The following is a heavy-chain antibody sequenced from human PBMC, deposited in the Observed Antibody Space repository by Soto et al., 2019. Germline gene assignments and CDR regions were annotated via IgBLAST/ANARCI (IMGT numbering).Heavy chain of an antibody. D-gene: IGHD1-26*01. Sequence: QVQVVQSGAEVKKPGASVKVSCKASGYTFTSYDINWVRQATGQGLEWMGRMNPNSGNTAYAQKFQGRVTMTRNTSISTAHMQLSGLRSEDTAIYYCARSPILGASNHSFDPWGQGTLVTVSS. CDR3: ARSPILGASNHSFDP. CDR1: GYTFTSYD. V-gene: IGHV1-8*01. J-gene: IGHJ5*02. CDR2: MNPNSGNT.